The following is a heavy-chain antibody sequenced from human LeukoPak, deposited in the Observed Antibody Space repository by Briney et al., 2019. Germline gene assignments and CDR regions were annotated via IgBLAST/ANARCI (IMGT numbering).Heavy chain of an antibody. CDR3: AREGALTLQYCSGGSCGDAFDI. CDR2: IYYSGST. J-gene: IGHJ3*02. Sequence: SETLSLTCTVSGRSISSGGYYWSWLRQHPGTGLEWIGYIYYSGSTYYNPSLKSRVTISVDTSKNQFSLKLSSVTAADTAVYYCAREGALTLQYCSGGSCGDAFDIWGQGTMVTVSS. CDR1: GRSISSGGYY. D-gene: IGHD2-15*01. V-gene: IGHV4-31*03.